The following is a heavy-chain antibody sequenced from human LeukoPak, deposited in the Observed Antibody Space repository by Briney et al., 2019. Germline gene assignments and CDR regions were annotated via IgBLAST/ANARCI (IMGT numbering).Heavy chain of an antibody. CDR1: GGSFSGYY. CDR3: ARVGDFWSGQYYFDY. Sequence: PSETLSLTCAVYGGSFSGYYWSWIRQPPGKGLEWIGEINHSGSTNYNPSLKSRVTMSVDTSKNQFSLKLSSVTAADTAVYYCARVGDFWSGQYYFDYWGQGTLVTVSS. V-gene: IGHV4-34*01. J-gene: IGHJ4*02. D-gene: IGHD3-3*01. CDR2: INHSGST.